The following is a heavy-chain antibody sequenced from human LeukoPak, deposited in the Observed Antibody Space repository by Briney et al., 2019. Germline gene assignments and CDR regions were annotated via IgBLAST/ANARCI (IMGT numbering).Heavy chain of an antibody. V-gene: IGHV1-24*01. J-gene: IGHJ4*02. CDR3: ATSVAAAGFLTY. D-gene: IGHD6-13*01. CDR2: FDPEDGET. CDR1: AYTLTELS. Sequence: GASVTVSFTFSAYTLTELSMHWVRQAPGKGHEWMGGFDPEDGETIYSQKFQGRVTMTEDTSTDTAYMELSSLRSEDTAVYYCATSVAAAGFLTYWGQGTLVTVSS.